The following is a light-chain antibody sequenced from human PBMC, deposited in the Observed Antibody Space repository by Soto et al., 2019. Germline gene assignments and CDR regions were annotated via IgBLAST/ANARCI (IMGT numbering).Light chain of an antibody. CDR1: QDIGDW. Sequence: DIQMTQSPSSLSASVGDRVTITCRASQDIGDWLAWYQQKPGKAPKLLVYAASSLQSGVPSRFSGSGSGTDFTLTNSSLQPEDFATYYCQQGYSFPVTFGGGTKVDIK. CDR2: AAS. J-gene: IGKJ4*01. CDR3: QQGYSFPVT. V-gene: IGKV1-12*01.